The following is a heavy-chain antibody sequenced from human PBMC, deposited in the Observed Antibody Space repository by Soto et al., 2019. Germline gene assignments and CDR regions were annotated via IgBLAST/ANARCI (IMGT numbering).Heavy chain of an antibody. J-gene: IGHJ6*04. Sequence: PSQTLSLTCAISGDSVSSNSAAWNWIRQSPSRGLEWLGRTYYRSKWYNDYAVSVKSRITINPDTSKNQFSLQLNSVTPEDTAVYYCARVQELELPRAIYGMDVWGKGTTVTVSS. D-gene: IGHD1-7*01. CDR1: GDSVSSNSAA. CDR2: TYYRSKWYN. CDR3: ARVQELELPRAIYGMDV. V-gene: IGHV6-1*01.